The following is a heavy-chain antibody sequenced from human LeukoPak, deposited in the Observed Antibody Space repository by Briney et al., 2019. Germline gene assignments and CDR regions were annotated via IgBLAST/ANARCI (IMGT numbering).Heavy chain of an antibody. Sequence: GASVTVSCKASGYTFTSYGISWVRQAPGQGLEWMGWISAYNGNTNYAQKLQGRVTMTRDTSISTAYMELSRLRSDDTAVYYCARPSSGSNTNWFDPWGQGTLVTVSS. J-gene: IGHJ5*02. CDR3: ARPSSGSNTNWFDP. CDR1: GYTFTSYG. CDR2: ISAYNGNT. D-gene: IGHD3-10*01. V-gene: IGHV1-18*01.